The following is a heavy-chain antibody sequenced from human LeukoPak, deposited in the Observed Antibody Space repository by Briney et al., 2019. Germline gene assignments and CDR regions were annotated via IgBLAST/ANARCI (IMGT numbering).Heavy chain of an antibody. Sequence: GGSLRLSCAASGFTFSSYGMHWVRQAPGKGLEWVAFIRYDGSNKYYADSVKGRFTISRDNSKNTLYLQMNSLRAEDAAVYYCAKFNGGNSDGWFDPWGQGTLVTVSS. CDR3: AKFNGGNSDGWFDP. V-gene: IGHV3-30*02. J-gene: IGHJ5*02. CDR1: GFTFSSYG. CDR2: IRYDGSNK. D-gene: IGHD4-23*01.